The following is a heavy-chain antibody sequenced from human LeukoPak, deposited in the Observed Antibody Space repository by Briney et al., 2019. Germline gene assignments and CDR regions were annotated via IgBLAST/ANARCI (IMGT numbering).Heavy chain of an antibody. CDR3: AKDHYYDSSGYSLVGAFDI. CDR2: ISGSGGST. D-gene: IGHD3-22*01. V-gene: IGHV3-23*01. J-gene: IGHJ3*02. CDR1: GFTFSSYG. Sequence: PGGSLRLSCAASGFTFSSYGMSWVRQAPGKGLEWVSAISGSGGSTYYADSVKGRFTISRDNSKNTLYLQMNSLRAEDTAVYYCAKDHYYDSSGYSLVGAFDIWGQGTMVTVSS.